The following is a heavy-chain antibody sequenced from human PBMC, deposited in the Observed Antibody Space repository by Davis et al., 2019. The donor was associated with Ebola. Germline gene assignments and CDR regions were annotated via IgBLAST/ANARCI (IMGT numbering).Heavy chain of an antibody. CDR2: IRYDGSNK. J-gene: IGHJ1*01. CDR3: AKGAFEFQH. CDR1: GFTFSSYA. D-gene: IGHD3-9*01. V-gene: IGHV3-30*02. Sequence: GESLKISCAASGFTFSSYAMHCVRQAPGKGLEWVTFIRYDGSNKYYADSVEGRFTISRDNSKNTLYLQMNSLTSEDTAVYYCAKGAFEFQHWGQGTLVTVSS.